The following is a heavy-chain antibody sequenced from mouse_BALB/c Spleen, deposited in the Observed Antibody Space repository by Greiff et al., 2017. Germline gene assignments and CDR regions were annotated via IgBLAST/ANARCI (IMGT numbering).Heavy chain of an antibody. D-gene: IGHD2-3*01. V-gene: IGHV1S126*01. CDR3: ARGGYDYAMDY. Sequence: QVQLQQSGPQLVRPGASVKISCKASGYSFTSYWMHWVKQRPGQGLEWIGMIDPSDSETRLNQKFKDKATLTVDKSSSTAYMQLSSPTSEDSAVYYCARGGYDYAMDYWGQGTSVTVSS. CDR2: IDPSDSET. CDR1: GYSFTSYW. J-gene: IGHJ4*01.